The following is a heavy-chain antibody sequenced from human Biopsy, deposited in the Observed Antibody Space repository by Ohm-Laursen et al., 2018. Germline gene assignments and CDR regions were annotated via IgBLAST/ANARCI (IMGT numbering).Heavy chain of an antibody. V-gene: IGHV1-2*02. D-gene: IGHD3-3*01. CDR3: ARDLLEWSLPS. CDR2: IYPNSGDT. CDR1: GDAFLGYY. J-gene: IGHJ4*02. Sequence: ASVKVSCKASGDAFLGYYLHWVRQAPGQGLEWMGSIYPNSGDTDFAQKFQGKVSMTRDTSVSTAYLELSSLRSDDTAIYYCARDLLEWSLPSWGQGTLVTVSS.